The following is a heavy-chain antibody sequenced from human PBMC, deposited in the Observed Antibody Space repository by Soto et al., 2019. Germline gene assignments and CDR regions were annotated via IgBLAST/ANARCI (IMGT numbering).Heavy chain of an antibody. Sequence: SETLSLTCTVSGGSISSSSYYWGWIRQPPGKGLEWIGSIYYSGSTYYNPSLKSRVTISVDKSKNQFSLKLSSVTAADTAAYYCAREPPSAYGMDVWGQGTTVTVSS. CDR2: IYYSGST. D-gene: IGHD6-25*01. V-gene: IGHV4-39*07. CDR1: GGSISSSSYY. CDR3: AREPPSAYGMDV. J-gene: IGHJ6*02.